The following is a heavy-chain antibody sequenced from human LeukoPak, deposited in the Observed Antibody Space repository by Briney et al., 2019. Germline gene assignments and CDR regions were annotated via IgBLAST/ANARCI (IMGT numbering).Heavy chain of an antibody. D-gene: IGHD3-9*01. CDR2: ISSSSSYI. CDR3: ASHLTEDDILTLFDY. CDR1: GFTFSSYS. V-gene: IGHV3-21*01. Sequence: GGSLRLSCAASGFTFSSYSMNWVRQAPGKGLEWVSSISSSSSYIYYADSVKGRFTISRDNAKNSLYLQMNSLRAEDTAVYYCASHLTEDDILTLFDYWGQGTLVTVSS. J-gene: IGHJ4*02.